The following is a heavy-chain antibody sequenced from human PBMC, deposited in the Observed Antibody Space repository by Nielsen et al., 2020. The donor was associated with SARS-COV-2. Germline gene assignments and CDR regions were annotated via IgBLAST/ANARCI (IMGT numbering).Heavy chain of an antibody. Sequence: SETLSLTCAVYGGSFSDYHWTWIRQPPGKGLEWIGEISRSGGTNYNPSLQSRVTISEDTSKNQFSLQLHSVTAADTAVYYCARSIVLEPAARDYYYYYGMDVWGQGTTVTVSS. V-gene: IGHV4-34*01. CDR1: GGSFSDYH. D-gene: IGHD2-2*01. CDR3: ARSIVLEPAARDYYYYYGMDV. J-gene: IGHJ6*02. CDR2: ISRSGGT.